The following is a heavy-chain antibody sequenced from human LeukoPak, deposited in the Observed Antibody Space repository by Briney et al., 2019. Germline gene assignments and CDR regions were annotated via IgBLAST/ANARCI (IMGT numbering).Heavy chain of an antibody. CDR1: GFTFSSYG. J-gene: IGHJ4*02. CDR3: AKDRGYYDSSGSYYFDY. CDR2: IWYGGSNK. Sequence: GGSLRLSCAASGFTFSSYGMHWVRQAPGKGLEWVAVIWYGGSNKYYADSVKGRFTISRDNSKNTLYLQMNSLRAEDTAVYYCAKDRGYYDSSGSYYFDYWGQGTLVTVSS. V-gene: IGHV3-30*02. D-gene: IGHD3-22*01.